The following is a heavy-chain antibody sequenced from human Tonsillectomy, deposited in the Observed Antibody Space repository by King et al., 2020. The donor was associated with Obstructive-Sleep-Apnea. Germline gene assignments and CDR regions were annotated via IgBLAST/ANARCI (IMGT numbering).Heavy chain of an antibody. CDR3: ARSRPYYYDSSGYPDQDY. Sequence: QVQLQQWGAGLLKPSETLSLTCAVYGGSFSGYYWSWIRQPPGKGLEWIGDINHSGSTNSNPSLKSRVTISVDTSKNQFSLKLRSVTAADTAVYYCARSRPYYYDSSGYPDQDYWGQGTLVTVSS. CDR2: INHSGST. J-gene: IGHJ4*02. CDR1: GGSFSGYY. D-gene: IGHD3-22*01. V-gene: IGHV4-34*01.